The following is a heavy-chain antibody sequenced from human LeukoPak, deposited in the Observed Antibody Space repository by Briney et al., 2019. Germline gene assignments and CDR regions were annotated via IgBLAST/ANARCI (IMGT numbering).Heavy chain of an antibody. V-gene: IGHV3-23*01. J-gene: IGHJ4*02. CDR3: AKDTTTHTVTTHYFDY. Sequence: GGSPRLSCAGSGFTFSSYAMSWVRQAPGKGLEWVSAISGSGADTYYAGSVKGRFTISRDNSKNTLFLQMNSLRAEDSAVYYCAKDTTTHTVTTHYFDYWGQGSLVTVSS. CDR1: GFTFSSYA. CDR2: ISGSGADT. D-gene: IGHD4-17*01.